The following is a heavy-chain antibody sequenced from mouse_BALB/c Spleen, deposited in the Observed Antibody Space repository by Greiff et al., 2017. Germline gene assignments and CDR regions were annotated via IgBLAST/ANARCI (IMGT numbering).Heavy chain of an antibody. Sequence: VQLVESGPGLVAPSQSLSITCTVSGFSLTSYGVHWVRQPPGKGLEWLGVIWAGGSTNYNSALMSRLSISKDNSKSQVFLKMNSLQTDDTAMYYCARDDGYGNPDYAMDYWGQGTSVTVSA. J-gene: IGHJ4*01. CDR1: GFSLTSYG. D-gene: IGHD2-1*01. V-gene: IGHV2-9*02. CDR2: IWAGGST. CDR3: ARDDGYGNPDYAMDY.